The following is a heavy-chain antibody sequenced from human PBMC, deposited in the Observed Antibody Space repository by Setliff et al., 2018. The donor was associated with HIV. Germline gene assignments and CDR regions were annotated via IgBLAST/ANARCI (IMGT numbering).Heavy chain of an antibody. Sequence: HPGGSLRLSCAASGFTFSSYAMHWVRQAPGKGLEWVAVISYDGSNKYYADSVKGRFTISRDNSKNTLYLQMNSLRAEDTAVYYCARDSYDSSGYYYLRLGGEYYYGMDVWGQGTTVTVSS. D-gene: IGHD3-22*01. CDR1: GFTFSSYA. J-gene: IGHJ6*02. CDR2: ISYDGSNK. V-gene: IGHV3-30*04. CDR3: ARDSYDSSGYYYLRLGGEYYYGMDV.